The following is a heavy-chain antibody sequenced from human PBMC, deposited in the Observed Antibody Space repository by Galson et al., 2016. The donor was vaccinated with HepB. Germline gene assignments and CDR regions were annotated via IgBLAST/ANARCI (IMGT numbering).Heavy chain of an antibody. CDR3: AKARASTVTHAIDY. V-gene: IGHV3-33*06. CDR2: IWYDGNKK. Sequence: SLRLSCAASGFTFSSYGMHWVRQAPGKGLEWVAVIWYDGNKKYYGDSVKGRFTISRDNSKNTLSLQMNSLRAEDTAIYYWAKARASTVTHAIDYWGQGTLVTVSS. J-gene: IGHJ4*02. D-gene: IGHD4-17*01. CDR1: GFTFSSYG.